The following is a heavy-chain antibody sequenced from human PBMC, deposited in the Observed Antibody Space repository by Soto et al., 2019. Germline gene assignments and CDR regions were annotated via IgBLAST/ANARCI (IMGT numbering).Heavy chain of an antibody. Sequence: SETLSLTCSVSGDSISSGGYYWSWIRQHPGKGLEWIGYIYYSGSTYYKSSLKSRITVSVDTSKNQFSLKLSSVTAADTAVYYCARGSGGNWYFDLWGRGTLVTVSS. V-gene: IGHV4-31*03. CDR2: IYYSGST. J-gene: IGHJ2*01. CDR1: GDSISSGGYY. CDR3: ARGSGGNWYFDL.